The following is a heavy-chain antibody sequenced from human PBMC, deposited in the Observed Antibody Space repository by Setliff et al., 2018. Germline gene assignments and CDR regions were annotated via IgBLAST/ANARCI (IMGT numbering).Heavy chain of an antibody. CDR2: INNYSFKT. D-gene: IGHD3-22*01. CDR3: ARINFYVSSGYYYAPDY. V-gene: IGHV1-18*01. J-gene: IGHJ4*02. CDR1: GYTFTDYG. Sequence: GALVKVSCKASGYTFTDYGISWVRQAPGQGLEWMGWINNYSFKTNSPQKFLDRLTMTTDTSTSTAYMELRSLRSDDTAVYYCARINFYVSSGYYYAPDYWGQGTLVTRLL.